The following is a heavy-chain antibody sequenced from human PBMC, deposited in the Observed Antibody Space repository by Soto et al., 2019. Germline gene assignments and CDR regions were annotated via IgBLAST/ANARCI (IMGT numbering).Heavy chain of an antibody. D-gene: IGHD2-15*01. CDR1: GGSISSYY. CDR2: IYYSGST. CDR3: ARDLKEYCSDGKCNWFDP. V-gene: IGHV4-59*01. Sequence: ETLSLTCTVSGGSISSYYWSWIRQPPGKGLEWIGYIYYSGSTNYNPSLKSRVTISFDASKNQISLQVRSATAADAAVYYCARDLKEYCSDGKCNWFDPWGQGTLVTVSS. J-gene: IGHJ5*02.